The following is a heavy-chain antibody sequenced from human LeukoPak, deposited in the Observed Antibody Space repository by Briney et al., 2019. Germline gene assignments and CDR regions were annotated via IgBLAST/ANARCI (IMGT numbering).Heavy chain of an antibody. CDR2: IYYTGNT. V-gene: IGHV4-59*08. Sequence: SETLSLTCTVSGVSISNHYSSWIRQPPGKGLEWIGYIYYTGNTDYNPSLKSRVTISEDISKNQVSLRLSSVTAADTAVYYCVRHSRVVAFDYWGQGNLVTVSS. CDR1: GVSISNHY. J-gene: IGHJ4*02. D-gene: IGHD2-15*01. CDR3: VRHSRVVAFDY.